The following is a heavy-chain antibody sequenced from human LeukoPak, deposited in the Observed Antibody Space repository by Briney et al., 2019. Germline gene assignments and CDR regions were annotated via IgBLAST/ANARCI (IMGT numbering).Heavy chain of an antibody. V-gene: IGHV3-73*01. J-gene: IGHJ4*02. Sequence: PGGSLRLSCAASGFTFSGSAMHWVRQASGKGLEWVGRIRSKANSYATAYAASVKGRFTISRDDSKNTAYLQMNSLKTEDTAVYYCTSSIGLRELLVDYWGQGTLVTVSS. D-gene: IGHD1-26*01. CDR2: IRSKANSYAT. CDR1: GFTFSGSA. CDR3: TSSIGLRELLVDY.